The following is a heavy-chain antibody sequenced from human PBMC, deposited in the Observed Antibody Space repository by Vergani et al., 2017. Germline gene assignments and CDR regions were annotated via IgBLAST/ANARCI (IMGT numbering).Heavy chain of an antibody. V-gene: IGHV4-39*02. Sequence: QLQLQESGPGLVKPSETLSLICTVSGGSINPSSSFWGWIRQSPGKGLGWIGSINYVRRTYDIPSLRSRATVFVDTSKNQFTLNLTAVTAAGTAVYYCARERGDNWYFDLWGRGTLVTVSS. CDR2: INYVRRT. CDR1: GGSINPSSSF. J-gene: IGHJ2*01. CDR3: ARERGDNWYFDL. D-gene: IGHD3-16*01.